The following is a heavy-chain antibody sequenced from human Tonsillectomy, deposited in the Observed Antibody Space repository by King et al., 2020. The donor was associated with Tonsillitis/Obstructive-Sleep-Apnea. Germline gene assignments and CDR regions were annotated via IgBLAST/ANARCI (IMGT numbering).Heavy chain of an antibody. J-gene: IGHJ4*02. CDR2: IYYTGST. D-gene: IGHD2-21*01. CDR1: GGSMSSYY. V-gene: IGHV4-59*01. Sequence: QLQESGPGLVKPSETLSLTCTVSGGSMSSYYWSWMLQPPGKGLEWIGYIYYTGSTKYNPSLKSRVSISLDTSKNQFSLNLNSVTAADTAVYYCAREGRIAGKGFDYWGQGTLVTVSS. CDR3: AREGRIAGKGFDY.